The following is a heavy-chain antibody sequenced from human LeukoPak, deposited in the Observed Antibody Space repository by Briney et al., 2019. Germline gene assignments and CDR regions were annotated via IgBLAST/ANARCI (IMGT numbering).Heavy chain of an antibody. CDR2: IYYSGST. CDR3: AVCTDTAMVDAFDI. V-gene: IGHV4-59*01. Sequence: TSETLSLTCTVSGGSISSYYWSWIRQPLGKGLEWIGYIYYSGSTNYNPSLKSRVTISVDTSKNQFSLKLSSVTAADTAVYYCAVCTDTAMVDAFDIWGQGTMVTVSS. D-gene: IGHD5-18*01. CDR1: GGSISSYY. J-gene: IGHJ3*02.